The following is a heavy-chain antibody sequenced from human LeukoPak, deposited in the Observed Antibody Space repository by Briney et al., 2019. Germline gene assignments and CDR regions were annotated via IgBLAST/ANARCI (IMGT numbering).Heavy chain of an antibody. CDR1: GYTFTSYG. J-gene: IGHJ4*02. CDR3: ARGEMATSNFDY. Sequence: ASVKVSCKASGYTFTSYGISWVRQAPGQGLEWMGGIIPIFGTANYAQKFQGRVTITADESTSTAYMELSSLRSEDTAVYYCARGEMATSNFDYWGQGTLVTVSS. CDR2: IIPIFGTA. V-gene: IGHV1-69*13. D-gene: IGHD5-24*01.